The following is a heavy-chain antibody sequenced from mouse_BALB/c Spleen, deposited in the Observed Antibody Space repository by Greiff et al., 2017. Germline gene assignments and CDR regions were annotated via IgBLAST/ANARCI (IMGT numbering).Heavy chain of an antibody. D-gene: IGHD2-4*01. Sequence: QVQLQQSGPELVRPGASVKLSCKASGYIFITYWMNWVKQRPGQGLEWLGQIFPASGSTNYNEMFEGKATLTVDTSSSTAYMQLRSLTSEDSAVYYGARAVDYGGGYAMDYWGQGTSVTVSS. CDR3: ARAVDYGGGYAMDY. CDR1: GYIFITYW. J-gene: IGHJ4*01. V-gene: IGHV1S40*01. CDR2: IFPASGST.